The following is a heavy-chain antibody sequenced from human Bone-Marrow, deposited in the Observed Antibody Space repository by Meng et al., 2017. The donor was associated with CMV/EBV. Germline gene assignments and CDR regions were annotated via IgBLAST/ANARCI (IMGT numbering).Heavy chain of an antibody. CDR2: IWYDGSNK. CDR3: AKDRSNWGLDYYYGMDV. D-gene: IGHD7-27*01. Sequence: GESLKISCAASGFSFSSYGMHWVRRAPGKGLEWVAVIWYDGSNKYYADSVKGRFTISRDNSKNTLYLQMNSLRAEDTAVYYCAKDRSNWGLDYYYGMDVWGQGTTVTVSS. CDR1: GFSFSSYG. J-gene: IGHJ6*02. V-gene: IGHV3-33*06.